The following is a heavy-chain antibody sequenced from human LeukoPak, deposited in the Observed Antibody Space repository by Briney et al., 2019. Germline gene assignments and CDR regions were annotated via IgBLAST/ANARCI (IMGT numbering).Heavy chain of an antibody. CDR1: GFTVSSNY. D-gene: IGHD3-16*01. CDR2: IYSGGST. V-gene: IGHV3-66*01. CDR3: ARAPKRIYYFDY. J-gene: IGHJ4*02. Sequence: GGSLRLSCAASGFTVSSNYMSWVRQAPGKGLEWVSLIYSGGSTYYADSVKGRFTISRDKSKNTLYLQMNSLRAEDTAVYYCARAPKRIYYFDYWGQGTLVTVSS.